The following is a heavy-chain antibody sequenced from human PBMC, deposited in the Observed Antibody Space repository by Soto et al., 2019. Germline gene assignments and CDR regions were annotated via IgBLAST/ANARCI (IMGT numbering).Heavy chain of an antibody. CDR2: ISSSSSTI. CDR3: ARGLYYYDSSGYWGY. J-gene: IGHJ4*02. D-gene: IGHD3-22*01. V-gene: IGHV3-48*02. Sequence: LSCAASGFTFSTYSMNWVRQAPGKGLEWVSYISSSSSTIYYADSVKGRFTISRDNAKNSLYLQMNSLRDEDTAVYYCARGLYYYDSSGYWGYWGQGTLVTVSS. CDR1: GFTFSTYS.